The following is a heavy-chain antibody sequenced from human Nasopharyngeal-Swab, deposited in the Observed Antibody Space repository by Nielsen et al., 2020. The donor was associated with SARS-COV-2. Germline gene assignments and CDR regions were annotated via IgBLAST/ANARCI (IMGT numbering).Heavy chain of an antibody. Sequence: GGSLRLSCAASGFTFSSYDMHWVRQAKGKGLEWVSTTGTAGDTYYPGSVKGRFTISRENAKSSLYLQMNSLRAGDTAVYYCARDKGADAFDIWGQGTMVTVSS. J-gene: IGHJ3*02. CDR3: ARDKGADAFDI. CDR2: TGTAGDT. V-gene: IGHV3-13*04. CDR1: GFTFSSYD.